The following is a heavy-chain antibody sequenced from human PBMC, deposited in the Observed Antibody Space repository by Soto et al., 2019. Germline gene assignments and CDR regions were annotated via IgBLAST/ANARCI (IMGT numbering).Heavy chain of an antibody. CDR1: GGTFSSYA. D-gene: IGHD6-13*01. V-gene: IGHV1-69*01. CDR2: IIPSFGTA. CDR3: ARDPSSSWYGGYYYGMDV. J-gene: IGHJ6*02. Sequence: QVQLVQSGAEVKKPGSSVKVSCKASGGTFSSYAISWVRQAPGQGLEWMGGIIPSFGTANYAQKFQGRVTITADESTRTAYLALSSLRSEDTAVYYCARDPSSSWYGGYYYGMDVWGQGTTVTVSS.